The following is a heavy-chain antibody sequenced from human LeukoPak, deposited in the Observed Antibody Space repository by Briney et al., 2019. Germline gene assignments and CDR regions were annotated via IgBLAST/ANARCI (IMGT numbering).Heavy chain of an antibody. V-gene: IGHV4-59*01. Sequence: SETLSLTCTVSGGSISSYSWSWIRQPPGKELEWIGYIYYSGSTNYNPSLKSRVTISVDTSKNQCSLKLSSVTAADTAVYYCARAPPPIQGAITFDYWGQGTLVTVSS. CDR3: ARAPPPIQGAITFDY. J-gene: IGHJ4*02. D-gene: IGHD3-16*01. CDR1: GGSISSYS. CDR2: IYYSGST.